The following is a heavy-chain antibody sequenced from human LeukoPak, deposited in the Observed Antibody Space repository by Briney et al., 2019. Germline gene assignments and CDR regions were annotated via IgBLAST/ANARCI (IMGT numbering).Heavy chain of an antibody. D-gene: IGHD4-11*01. CDR3: ARVPTVTPFDY. CDR2: IYYSGST. V-gene: IGHV4-59*01. Sequence: SETLSLTCTVSGGSLSSYYWSWIRQPPGKGLEWIGYIYYSGSTNYNPSLKSRVTISVDTSKNQFSLKLSSVTAADTAVYYCARVPTVTPFDYWGQGTLVTVSS. CDR1: GGSLSSYY. J-gene: IGHJ4*02.